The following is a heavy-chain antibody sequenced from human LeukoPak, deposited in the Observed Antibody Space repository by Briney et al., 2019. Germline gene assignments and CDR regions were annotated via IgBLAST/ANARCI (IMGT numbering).Heavy chain of an antibody. CDR3: AKLGYSGYDFLEYYFDY. V-gene: IGHV3-7*03. CDR1: GFTFSSYW. J-gene: IGHJ4*02. CDR2: IKQDGSEK. Sequence: GGSLRLSCAASGFTFSSYWMSWVRQAPGKGLEWVANIKQDGSEKYYVDSVKGRFTISRDNAKNSLYLQMNSLRAEDTALYYCAKLGYSGYDFLEYYFDYWGQGTLVTVSS. D-gene: IGHD5-12*01.